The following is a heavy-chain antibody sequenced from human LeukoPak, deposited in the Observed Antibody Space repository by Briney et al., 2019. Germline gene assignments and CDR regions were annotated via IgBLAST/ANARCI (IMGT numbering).Heavy chain of an antibody. Sequence: PGGSLRLSCAASGFTFSSYEMNWVCQDPGKGLEWVSYISSSGSTIYYADSVKGRFTISRDNAKNSLYLQMNSLRAEDTAVYYCAELGITMIGGVWGKGTTVTISS. V-gene: IGHV3-48*03. J-gene: IGHJ6*04. CDR2: ISSSGSTI. CDR1: GFTFSSYE. D-gene: IGHD3-10*02. CDR3: AELGITMIGGV.